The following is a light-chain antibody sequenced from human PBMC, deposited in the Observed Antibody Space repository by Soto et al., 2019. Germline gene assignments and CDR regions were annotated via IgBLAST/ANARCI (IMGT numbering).Light chain of an antibody. V-gene: IGKV3-20*01. CDR2: GAS. Sequence: EIVLTQSPGTLSLSPGERATLSCRASQSVSSSYLGWYQQTPGQAPRLLIYGASSRATGIPDRFSGSGYGREFTLTISSLQSEDSGVYYCHQYDDWPPAFGQGTKVDIK. J-gene: IGKJ1*01. CDR1: QSVSSSY. CDR3: HQYDDWPPA.